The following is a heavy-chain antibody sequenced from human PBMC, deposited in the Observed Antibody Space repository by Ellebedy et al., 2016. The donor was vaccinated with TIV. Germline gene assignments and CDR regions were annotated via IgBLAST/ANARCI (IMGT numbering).Heavy chain of an antibody. Sequence: SETLSLXCIVSGGSISSYYWSWIRQPPGKGLEWIGYIYYSGSTNYNPSLKSRVTISIDTSKNQFSLKLSSVTAADTAVYYCARAVTGTYDSSGYYYVDYWGQGTLVTVSS. D-gene: IGHD3-22*01. CDR3: ARAVTGTYDSSGYYYVDY. J-gene: IGHJ4*02. CDR2: IYYSGST. V-gene: IGHV4-59*01. CDR1: GGSISSYY.